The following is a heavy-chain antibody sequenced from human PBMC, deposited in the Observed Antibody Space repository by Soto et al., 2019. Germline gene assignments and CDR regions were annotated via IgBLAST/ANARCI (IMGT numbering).Heavy chain of an antibody. CDR2: INVGNGNT. CDR3: ERGQYCSGRTCYGMDV. Sequence: QVQLVQSGAEEKKPGASVKVSCKASGYTFTTYAIHWVRQAPGQRLEWMGWINVGNGNTKYSQKFQGRGNITRDTHPGTAYMELSSLRSEDTAVYYCERGQYCSGRTCYGMDVWGQGTTVTVSS. D-gene: IGHD2-15*01. V-gene: IGHV1-3*05. J-gene: IGHJ6*02. CDR1: GYTFTTYA.